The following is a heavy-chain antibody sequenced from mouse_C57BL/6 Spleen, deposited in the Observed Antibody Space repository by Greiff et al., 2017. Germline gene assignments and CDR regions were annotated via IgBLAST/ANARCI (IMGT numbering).Heavy chain of an antibody. D-gene: IGHD1-1*01. V-gene: IGHV1-39*01. CDR2: INPNYGTT. CDR1: GYSFTDYN. CDR3: AREVEGYYGSSGFAY. J-gene: IGHJ3*01. Sequence: EVQRVESGPELVKPGASVKISCKASGYSFTDYNMNWVKQSNGKSLEWIGVINPNYGTTSYNQKFKGKATLTVDQSASTAYMQLNSLTSEDSAVYYCAREVEGYYGSSGFAYWGQGTLVTVSA.